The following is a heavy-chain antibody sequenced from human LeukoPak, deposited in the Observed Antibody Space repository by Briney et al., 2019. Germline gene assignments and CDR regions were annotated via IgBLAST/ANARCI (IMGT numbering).Heavy chain of an antibody. CDR3: ARVDWTYYNDSSGHFDY. CDR1: GFTVSSNY. D-gene: IGHD3-22*01. CDR2: IYSGGST. J-gene: IGHJ4*02. Sequence: LPGGSLRLSCAASGFTVSSNYMSLVRQAPGEGLECVSVIYSGGSTYYADSVKGRFTISRDNSKHTLYLQMNSLRAEHTAVYYCARVDWTYYNDSSGHFDYWGQGTLVTVSS. V-gene: IGHV3-53*01.